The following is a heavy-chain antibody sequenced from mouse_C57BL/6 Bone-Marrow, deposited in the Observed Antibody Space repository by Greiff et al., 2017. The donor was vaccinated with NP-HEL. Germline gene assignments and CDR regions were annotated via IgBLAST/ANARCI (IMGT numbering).Heavy chain of an antibody. CDR2: ISDGGSYT. V-gene: IGHV5-4*01. Sequence: EVNLVESGGGLVKPGGSLKLSCAASGFTFSSYAMSWVRQTPEKRPEWVATISDGGSYTYYPDNVKGRFTISRDNAKNNLYLQMSHLKSEDTAMYYCARDLLGSYDYWGQGTTLTVSS. CDR1: GFTFSSYA. J-gene: IGHJ2*01. CDR3: ARDLLGSYDY. D-gene: IGHD1-1*02.